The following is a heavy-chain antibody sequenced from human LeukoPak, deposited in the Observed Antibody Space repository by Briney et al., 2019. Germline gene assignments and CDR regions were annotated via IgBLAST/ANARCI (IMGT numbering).Heavy chain of an antibody. D-gene: IGHD6-13*01. CDR1: GYTFTSYG. J-gene: IGHJ5*02. CDR3: ARDQGPYSSTWYTP. CDR2: ISGHNGNT. V-gene: IGHV1-18*01. Sequence: ASVKVSCKASGYTFTSYGISWVRQAPGQGLEWMGWISGHNGNTKYAEKVQGRVTMTTDTSTSTAYMELRSLRSDDTAVYYCARDQGPYSSTWYTPWGQGTLVTVSS.